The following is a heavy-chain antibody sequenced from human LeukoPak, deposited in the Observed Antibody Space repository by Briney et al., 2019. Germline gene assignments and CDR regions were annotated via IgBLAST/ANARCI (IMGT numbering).Heavy chain of an antibody. V-gene: IGHV4-59*11. CDR2: VSYSGDT. D-gene: IGHD1-26*01. CDR3: ARGGASSRYFGY. CDR1: GGSITGHF. J-gene: IGHJ4*02. Sequence: KTSETLSLTCTVSGGSITGHFWSWIRQPPGKGLEWIGFVSYSGDTNYSPSFNGRVTISLDTSESQFSLNLNSVTAADTAVYFCARGGASSRYFGYWGQGTLVTVSS.